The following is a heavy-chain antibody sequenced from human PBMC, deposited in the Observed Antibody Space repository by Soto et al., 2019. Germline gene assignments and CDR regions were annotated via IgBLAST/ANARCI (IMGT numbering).Heavy chain of an antibody. CDR2: IYSGGST. Sequence: EVQLVETGGGLIQPGGSLRLSCAASGFTVSSNYMSWVRQAPGKGLEWVSVIYSGGSTYYADSVKGRFTISRDNSKNTLYLQMNSLRAEDTAVYYCARATMVRGVISAFDIWGQGTMVTASS. D-gene: IGHD3-10*01. CDR3: ARATMVRGVISAFDI. CDR1: GFTVSSNY. V-gene: IGHV3-53*02. J-gene: IGHJ3*02.